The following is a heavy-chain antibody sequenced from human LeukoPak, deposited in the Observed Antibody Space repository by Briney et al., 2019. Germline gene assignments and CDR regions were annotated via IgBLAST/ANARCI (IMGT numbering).Heavy chain of an antibody. Sequence: PGGSLRLSCVASGLTLTSHWMSWVRQAPGKGLEWVANINQDGSEKYYVDSVKGRFTISRDNAKNSLYLQMNSLRAEDTAVYYCARARSSGGAFDIWGQGTMVTVSS. CDR1: GLTLTSHW. D-gene: IGHD1-26*01. CDR2: INQDGSEK. V-gene: IGHV3-7*01. CDR3: ARARSSGGAFDI. J-gene: IGHJ3*02.